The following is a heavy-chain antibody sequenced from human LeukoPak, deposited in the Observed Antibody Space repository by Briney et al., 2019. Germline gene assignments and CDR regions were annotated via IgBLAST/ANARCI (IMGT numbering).Heavy chain of an antibody. CDR3: ARDYYYESSGSVY. Sequence: PGGSLRLSCAASGFTFSSYWMSWVRQAPGKGLEWVANIKQDGSEKYYVDSVKGRFTISRDNAKNSLYLQMNSLRAEDTAVYYCARDYYYESSGSVYWGQGTPVTVSS. CDR2: IKQDGSEK. V-gene: IGHV3-7*05. CDR1: GFTFSSYW. D-gene: IGHD3-22*01. J-gene: IGHJ4*02.